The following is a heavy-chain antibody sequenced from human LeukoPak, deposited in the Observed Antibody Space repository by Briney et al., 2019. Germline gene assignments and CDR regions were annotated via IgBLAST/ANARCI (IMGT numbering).Heavy chain of an antibody. CDR3: AADRGDYSGSYWTAFDI. CDR1: EYTLTELS. D-gene: IGHD1-26*01. Sequence: ASVKVSCKVSEYTLTELSMHWVRQALGKGLEWLAGFDPEDGEIIYAQKFQGRVTMSDDTSTDTAYMELGSLRADDTAVYYCAADRGDYSGSYWTAFDIWGQGTMVTVSS. V-gene: IGHV1-24*01. J-gene: IGHJ3*02. CDR2: FDPEDGEI.